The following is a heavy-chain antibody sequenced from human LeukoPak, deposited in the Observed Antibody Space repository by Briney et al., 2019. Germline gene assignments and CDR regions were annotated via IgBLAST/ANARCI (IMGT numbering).Heavy chain of an antibody. Sequence: GASVKVSCKASGGTFSSYAISWVRQAPGQGLEWMVGIIPIFGTANYAQKFQGRVTITTDESTSTAYMELSSLRYGHTAVYYCARGGEEMATIPLDYWGQGTLVTVSS. CDR1: GGTFSSYA. J-gene: IGHJ4*02. CDR2: IIPIFGTA. D-gene: IGHD5-24*01. V-gene: IGHV1-69*05. CDR3: ARGGEEMATIPLDY.